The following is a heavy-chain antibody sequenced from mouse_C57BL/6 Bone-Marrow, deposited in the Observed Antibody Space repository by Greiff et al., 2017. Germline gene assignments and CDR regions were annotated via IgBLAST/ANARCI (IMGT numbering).Heavy chain of an antibody. J-gene: IGHJ2*01. CDR3: TRKGPGDYFDY. Sequence: EVQLQQSGPVLARPGASVKMSCKTSGYTFTSYWMHWVKQRPGQGLEWIGAIYPGNSDTSYNQKFTGKAKLTAVTSASAAYMELSSLTNDDAAVYYCTRKGPGDYFDYWGQGTTLTVSS. V-gene: IGHV1-5*01. CDR1: GYTFTSYW. CDR2: IYPGNSDT.